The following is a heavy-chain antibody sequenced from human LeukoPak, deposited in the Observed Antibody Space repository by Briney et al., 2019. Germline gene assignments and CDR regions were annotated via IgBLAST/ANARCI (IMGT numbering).Heavy chain of an antibody. V-gene: IGHV3-23*01. CDR2: ISPHGDIT. CDR3: AKDDDWGRFNH. D-gene: IGHD3-16*01. Sequence: PGGSLRLSCAASGFSFRSHGMNWVRQAPGKGLEWVSGISPHGDITYYKDSVRGRFTISRDNFKNTVSLQLNSLRAEDTAMYYCAKDDDWGRFNHWGQGTLVTVSS. CDR1: GFSFRSHG. J-gene: IGHJ1*01.